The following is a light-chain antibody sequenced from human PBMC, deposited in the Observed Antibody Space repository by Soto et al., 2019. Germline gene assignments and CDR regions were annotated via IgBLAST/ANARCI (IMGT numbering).Light chain of an antibody. V-gene: IGKV4-1*01. J-gene: IGKJ5*01. CDR1: QSVLYSSDNKNY. CDR2: WAS. Sequence: DIVMTQSPDSLAVSLGGWATISCKSSQSVLYSSDNKNYLAWYQQKPGQPPKLLIYWASTRESGVPDRFSGSGSGTDFTLTISSLQAEDVAVYYCQQYYTIPITFGQGTRLEIK. CDR3: QQYYTIPIT.